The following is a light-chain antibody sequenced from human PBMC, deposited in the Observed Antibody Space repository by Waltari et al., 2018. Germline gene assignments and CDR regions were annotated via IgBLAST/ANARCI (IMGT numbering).Light chain of an antibody. CDR3: HQYMSYPWT. CDR2: ESA. CDR1: QSIGRW. V-gene: IGKV1-5*03. J-gene: IGKJ1*01. Sequence: CRASQSIGRWLAWYQQKPGKAPKLLISESAKLQSGVPSRFSGSGSGTDFTLTINGLQPDDFAIYYCHQYMSYPWTFGLGTKVEIK.